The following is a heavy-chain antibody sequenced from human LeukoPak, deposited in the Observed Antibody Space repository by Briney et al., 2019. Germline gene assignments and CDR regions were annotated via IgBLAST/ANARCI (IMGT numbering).Heavy chain of an antibody. CDR2: INHSGST. Sequence: SETLSLTCAVYGGSFSGYYWSWIRQPPGKGLEWIGEINHSGSTNYNPSLKSRVTISVDTSKNQFSLKLSSVTAADTAVYYCARGPYDSSGNFDYWGQGTLVTVSS. J-gene: IGHJ4*02. V-gene: IGHV4-34*01. CDR3: ARGPYDSSGNFDY. D-gene: IGHD3-22*01. CDR1: GGSFSGYY.